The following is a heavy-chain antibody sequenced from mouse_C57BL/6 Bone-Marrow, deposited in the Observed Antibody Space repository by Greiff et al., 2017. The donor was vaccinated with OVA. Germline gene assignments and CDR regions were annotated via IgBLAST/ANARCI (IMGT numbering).Heavy chain of an antibody. Sequence: EVMLVESGGDLVKPGGSLKLSCAASGFTFSSYGMSWVRQTPDKRLEWVATISSGGSYTYYPDSVKGRFTISSDNAKNTLYLQMSSLKSEDTAMYYCARTGTHYWYFDVWGTGTTVTVSS. D-gene: IGHD4-1*01. CDR1: GFTFSSYG. CDR3: ARTGTHYWYFDV. V-gene: IGHV5-6*01. J-gene: IGHJ1*03. CDR2: ISSGGSYT.